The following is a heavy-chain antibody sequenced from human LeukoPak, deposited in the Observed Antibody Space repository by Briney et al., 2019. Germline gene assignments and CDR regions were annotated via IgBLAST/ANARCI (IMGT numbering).Heavy chain of an antibody. V-gene: IGHV1-24*01. CDR2: FDPEDGET. D-gene: IGHD3-22*01. CDR3: AAAPQTYYYDSGDYYSDY. CDR1: GYTLTELS. J-gene: IGHJ4*02. Sequence: ASVKVSCKVSGYTLTELSIHWVRQAPGKGLEWMGSFDPEDGETIYAQKFQGRVTMTEDTSMDTAYMDLSSLRTEDTATYYCAAAPQTYYYDSGDYYSDYWGQGTLVTVSS.